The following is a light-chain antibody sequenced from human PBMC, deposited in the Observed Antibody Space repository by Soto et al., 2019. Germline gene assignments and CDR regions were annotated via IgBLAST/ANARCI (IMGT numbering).Light chain of an antibody. J-gene: IGKJ5*01. CDR2: DVS. CDR1: QDIRGA. Sequence: AIQLTQSPSSLSASVGDRVTITCRASQDIRGALACYQQKPGKAPKILIYDVSTLESGVPSRFSGSSSETDFTLTISSLQPVDFATYYCQQFNSYPITFGQGTRLEIK. V-gene: IGKV1-13*02. CDR3: QQFNSYPIT.